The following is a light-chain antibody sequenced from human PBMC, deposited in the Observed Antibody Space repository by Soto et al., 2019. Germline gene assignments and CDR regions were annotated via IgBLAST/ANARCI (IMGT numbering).Light chain of an antibody. CDR3: SSYTSSSTYV. V-gene: IGLV2-14*01. J-gene: IGLJ1*01. CDR2: DVS. Sequence: QSALTQPASGSGSPGQSITISCTGTSSDVGDYNYVSWYQQHPGKAPKLMIYDVSNRPSGVSDRFSGSKSGNTASLTISGLQAEDEADYYCSSYTSSSTYVFGTGTKLTVL. CDR1: SSDVGDYNY.